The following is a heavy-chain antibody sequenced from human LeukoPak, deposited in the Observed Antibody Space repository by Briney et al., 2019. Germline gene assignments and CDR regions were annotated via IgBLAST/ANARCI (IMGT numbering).Heavy chain of an antibody. D-gene: IGHD2-15*01. CDR2: IYYSGST. V-gene: IGHV4-59*01. Sequence: SETLSLTCTVSGDSISSYYWSWIRQPPGKGLEWIGYIYYSGSTNYNPSLKSRVTISVDTSKNQFSLKLSSVTAADTAVYYCARDGGYCSGGSCYGYWGQGTLVTVSS. CDR3: ARDGGYCSGGSCYGY. J-gene: IGHJ4*02. CDR1: GDSISSYY.